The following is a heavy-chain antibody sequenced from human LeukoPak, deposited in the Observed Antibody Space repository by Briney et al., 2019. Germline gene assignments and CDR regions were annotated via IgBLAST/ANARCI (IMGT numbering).Heavy chain of an antibody. J-gene: IGHJ4*02. D-gene: IGHD5-24*01. CDR2: INTNTGNP. CDR1: GYTFTSYA. Sequence: GASVKASCKASGYTFTSYAMNWVRQAPGQGLEWMGWINTNTGNPTYAQGFTGRFVFSLDTSVSTAYLQISSLKAEDTAVYYCATPAAGWLQSHYFDYWGQGTLVTVSS. V-gene: IGHV7-4-1*02. CDR3: ATPAAGWLQSHYFDY.